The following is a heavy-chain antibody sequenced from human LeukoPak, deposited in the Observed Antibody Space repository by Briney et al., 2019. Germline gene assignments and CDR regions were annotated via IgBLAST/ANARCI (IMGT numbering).Heavy chain of an antibody. J-gene: IGHJ3*02. V-gene: IGHV1-18*01. CDR3: ARGLEYYYDSSGFSDI. CDR2: ISAYNGNT. D-gene: IGHD3-22*01. CDR1: GYTFTSYG. Sequence: ASVKVSCKASGYTFTSYGISWVRQAPGQGLEWMGWISAYNGNTNYAQKLQGRVTMTTDTSTSTAYMELRSLRSDDTAVYYCARGLEYYYDSSGFSDIWGQGTMVTVSS.